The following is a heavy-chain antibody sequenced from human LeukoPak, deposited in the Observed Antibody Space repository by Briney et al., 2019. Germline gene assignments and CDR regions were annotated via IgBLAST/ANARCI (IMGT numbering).Heavy chain of an antibody. Sequence: GGSLRLSCAASGFTFSNSAMSWVRQAPGKGLEWVSSISGSSGNTFYTDSVKGRFIISRDTSKNTLYLQMSSLRAEDTAVYYCAKGVGAIVYYFDYWGQGTLVTVSS. D-gene: IGHD1-26*01. CDR3: AKGVGAIVYYFDY. CDR2: ISGSSGNT. CDR1: GFTFSNSA. J-gene: IGHJ4*02. V-gene: IGHV3-23*01.